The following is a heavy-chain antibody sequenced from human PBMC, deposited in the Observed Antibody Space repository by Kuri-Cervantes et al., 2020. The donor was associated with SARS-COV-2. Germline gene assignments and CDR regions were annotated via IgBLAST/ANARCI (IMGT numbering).Heavy chain of an antibody. CDR1: GLSFRSHA. CDR2: VSYDGNNK. J-gene: IGHJ4*02. V-gene: IGHV3-30-3*01. Sequence: SLKISCAASGLSFRSHAMHWVRQAPGKGLEWVAVVSYDGNNKYHADSVKGRFTISRDNSNNTLFLEMSSLTAEDTAMYYCARGAGTHGYDFWSGYWTGHFDHWGQGTLVTVSS. CDR3: ARGAGTHGYDFWSGYWTGHFDH. D-gene: IGHD3-3*01.